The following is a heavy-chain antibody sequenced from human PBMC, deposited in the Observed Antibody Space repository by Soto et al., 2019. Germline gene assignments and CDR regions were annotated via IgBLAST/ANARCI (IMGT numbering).Heavy chain of an antibody. CDR1: GFTFSDYY. J-gene: IGHJ6*02. V-gene: IGHV3-11*01. CDR3: ARGGNIVSFGYYCDMDV. Sequence: ESGGGLVKPGGSLRLSCAASGFTFSDYYMSWIRQAPGKGLEWVTYISTSGTTIYYADSVKGRFTISRDNAKNSLYLQMNSLRAEDTAVYYCARGGNIVSFGYYCDMDVWGQGTTVTVSS. D-gene: IGHD5-12*01. CDR2: ISTSGTTI.